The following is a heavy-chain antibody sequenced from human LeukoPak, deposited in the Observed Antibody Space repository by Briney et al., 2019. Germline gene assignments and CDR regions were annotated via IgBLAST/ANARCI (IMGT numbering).Heavy chain of an antibody. Sequence: SQTLSLTCTVSGGSISRGDYYWSWIRQPPGKGLEWIGYIYYSGSTDYNPSLKSRVTISVDTSKNQFSLKLNSVTAADTAVYYCARKGDVWGKGTTVTVSP. CDR3: ARKGDV. J-gene: IGHJ6*04. V-gene: IGHV4-30-4*01. CDR1: GGSISRGDYY. CDR2: IYYSGST.